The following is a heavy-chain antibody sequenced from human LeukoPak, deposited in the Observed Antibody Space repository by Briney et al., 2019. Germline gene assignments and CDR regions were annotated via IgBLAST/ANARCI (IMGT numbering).Heavy chain of an antibody. Sequence: SETLSLTCTVSGYSISSGYYWGWIRQPPGKGLEWIGSIYHSGSTNYNPSLKSRVTISVDTSKNQFSLKLSSVTAADTAVYYCARGRRPSWIQLWLGWFDPWGQGTLVTVSS. D-gene: IGHD5-18*01. CDR1: GYSISSGYY. J-gene: IGHJ5*02. CDR3: ARGRRPSWIQLWLGWFDP. CDR2: IYHSGST. V-gene: IGHV4-38-2*02.